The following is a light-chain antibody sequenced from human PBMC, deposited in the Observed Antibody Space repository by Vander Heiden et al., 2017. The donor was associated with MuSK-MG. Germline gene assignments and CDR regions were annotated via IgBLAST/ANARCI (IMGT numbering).Light chain of an antibody. V-gene: IGKV1-39*01. CDR3: QQSHSTPWT. CDR1: QSISSY. Sequence: DIQMTQSPSSLSASVGDRVTITCRASQSISSYLNWYQQKPGKAPKLLIYAASSLQSGVPSRFSGSGSRTDFTLTISSLQPEDFATYYCQQSHSTPWTFGQGTKVEIK. CDR2: AAS. J-gene: IGKJ1*01.